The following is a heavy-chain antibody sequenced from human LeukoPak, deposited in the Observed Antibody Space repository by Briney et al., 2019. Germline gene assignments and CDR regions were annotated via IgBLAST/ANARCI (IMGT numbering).Heavy chain of an antibody. D-gene: IGHD3-3*01. V-gene: IGHV1-8*01. CDR3: ARGLGRFLEWFSYYYYGMDV. J-gene: IGHJ6*02. CDR2: MNPNSGNT. Sequence: ASVKVSCKASGYTFTSYDINWVRQATGRGLEWMGWMNPNSGNTGYAQKFQGGVTMTRNTSISTAYMELSSLRSEDTAVYYCARGLGRFLEWFSYYYYGMDVWGQGTTVTVSS. CDR1: GYTFTSYD.